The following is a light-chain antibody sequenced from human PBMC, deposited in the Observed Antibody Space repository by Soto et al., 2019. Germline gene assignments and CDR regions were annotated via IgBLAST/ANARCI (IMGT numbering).Light chain of an antibody. V-gene: IGKV1-5*03. J-gene: IGKJ4*01. Sequence: MAQSPSPLSGTVGDRVTIHCRASQTISSWLAWYQQKPGKAPKLLIYKASTLKSGVPSRFSGSGSGTEFTLTIDSLQPEDFATYYCPQVKTYPRTSCGGTMADIK. CDR3: PQVKTYPRT. CDR2: KAS. CDR1: QTISSW.